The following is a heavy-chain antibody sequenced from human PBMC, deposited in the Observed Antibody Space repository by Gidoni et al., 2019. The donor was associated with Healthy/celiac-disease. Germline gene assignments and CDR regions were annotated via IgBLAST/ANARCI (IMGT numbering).Heavy chain of an antibody. CDR1: GFTFSSYA. V-gene: IGHV3-23*01. CDR3: AKDRGGYSSEFDY. Sequence: EVQLLESGGGLVQPGGSLRLSCAASGFTFSSYAMSWVRQAPGKGLGWVSAISGSGGSTYYADSVKGRFTISRDNSKNTLYLQMNSLRAEDTAVYYCAKDRGGYSSEFDYWGQGTLVTVSS. J-gene: IGHJ4*02. D-gene: IGHD5-18*01. CDR2: ISGSGGST.